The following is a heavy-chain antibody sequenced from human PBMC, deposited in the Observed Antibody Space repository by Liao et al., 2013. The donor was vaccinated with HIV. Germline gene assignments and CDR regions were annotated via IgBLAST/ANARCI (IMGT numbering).Heavy chain of an antibody. J-gene: IGHJ4*02. CDR3: ARGGGGKGFDS. V-gene: IGHV4-59*12. D-gene: IGHD4-23*01. CDR1: GGSISSYQ. Sequence: QVQLHESGPGLVKPSETLSLTCTVSGGSISSYQWTWIRQPPGKGLEWIGHVYYSGSTNYNSSLKSRVTISADTSKNQFSLKVTYVTAADTAVYYCARGGGGKGFDSWGQGILVTVSS. CDR2: VYYSGST.